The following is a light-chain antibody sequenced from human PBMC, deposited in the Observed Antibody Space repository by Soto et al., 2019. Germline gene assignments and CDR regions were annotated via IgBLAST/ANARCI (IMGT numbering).Light chain of an antibody. CDR2: SSS. CDR3: QQYNSWPRT. V-gene: IGKV3-15*01. CDR1: QSVTSN. J-gene: IGKJ1*01. Sequence: EIVMTQSPATLSVSPGDSATLSCRASQSVTSNLAWYQHKPGQAPRLLIYSSSTRAAGIPARFGGSGSGTEFTLTITSLQSEDFAVYYCQQYNSWPRTFGQGTTVDIK.